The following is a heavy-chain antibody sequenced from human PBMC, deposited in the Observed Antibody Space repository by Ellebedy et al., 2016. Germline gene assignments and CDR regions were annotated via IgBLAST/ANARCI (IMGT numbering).Heavy chain of an antibody. Sequence: GESLKISCAASGFTFSRSWMSWVRQAPGTGLEWVANINGDGTQTYYSGSAKGRFTIYKDNAENSMSLQMDYLRVDDTDRYYCVRWRDGSGWNLDFWGQGNLVTVSS. CDR2: INGDGTQT. J-gene: IGHJ4*02. CDR1: GFTFSRSW. D-gene: IGHD6-19*01. V-gene: IGHV3-7*03. CDR3: VRWRDGSGWNLDF.